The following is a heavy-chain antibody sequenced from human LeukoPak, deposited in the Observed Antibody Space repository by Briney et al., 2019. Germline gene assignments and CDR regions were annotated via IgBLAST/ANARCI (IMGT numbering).Heavy chain of an antibody. CDR3: AREGKITMVRGVIRYYYMDV. CDR1: GGSLSGYY. V-gene: IGHV4-34*01. D-gene: IGHD3-10*01. CDR2: INHSGST. Sequence: SETLSLTCAVYGGSLSGYYWSWIRQPPGKGLEWIGEINHSGSTNYNPSLKSRVTISVDTSKNQFSLKLSSVTAADTAVYYCAREGKITMVRGVIRYYYMDVWGRGTTVTISS. J-gene: IGHJ6*03.